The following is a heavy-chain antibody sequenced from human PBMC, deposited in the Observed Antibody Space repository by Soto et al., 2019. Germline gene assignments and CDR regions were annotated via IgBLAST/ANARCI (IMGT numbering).Heavy chain of an antibody. CDR2: IIPIFGTA. J-gene: IGHJ6*02. D-gene: IGHD3-22*01. Sequence: GASVKVSCKASGGTFSSYAISWVRQAPGQGLEWMGGIIPIFGTANYAQKFQGRVTITADESTSTAYMELSSLRSEDTAEYYCARSLGHYYDSSGLPSAYYYYGMDVWGQGTTVTVSS. V-gene: IGHV1-69*13. CDR1: GGTFSSYA. CDR3: ARSLGHYYDSSGLPSAYYYYGMDV.